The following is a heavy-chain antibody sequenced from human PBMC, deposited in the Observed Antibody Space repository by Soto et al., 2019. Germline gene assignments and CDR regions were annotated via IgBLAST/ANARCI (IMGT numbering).Heavy chain of an antibody. Sequence: PGGSLRLSCTASGFTFGDYAMSWFRQAPGEGLEWVGFIRSKAYGGTTEYAASVKGRFTISRDDSKSIAYLQMNSLKTEDTAVYYCTRVYYYDSSGYYPDYWGQGTLVTVSS. CDR2: IRSKAYGGTT. J-gene: IGHJ4*02. D-gene: IGHD3-22*01. CDR3: TRVYYYDSSGYYPDY. V-gene: IGHV3-49*03. CDR1: GFTFGDYA.